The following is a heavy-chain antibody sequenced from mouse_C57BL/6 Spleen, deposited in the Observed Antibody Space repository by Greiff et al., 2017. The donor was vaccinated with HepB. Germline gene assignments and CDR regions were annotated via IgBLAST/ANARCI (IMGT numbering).Heavy chain of an antibody. D-gene: IGHD2-5*01. Sequence: VQLQQPGAELVRPGSSVKLSCKASGYTFTSYWMHWVKQRPIQGLEWIGNIDPSDSETHYNQKFKDKATLTVDKSSSTAYMQLSSLTSEDSAVYYGARGYSNPYYYAMDYWGQGTSVTVSS. CDR1: GYTFTSYW. CDR3: ARGYSNPYYYAMDY. CDR2: IDPSDSET. J-gene: IGHJ4*01. V-gene: IGHV1-52*01.